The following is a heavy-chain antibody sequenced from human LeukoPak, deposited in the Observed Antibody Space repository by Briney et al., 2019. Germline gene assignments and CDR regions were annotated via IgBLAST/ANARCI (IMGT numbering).Heavy chain of an antibody. CDR1: GFTFSSYA. CDR3: ARAPGRSSGWSYFDY. J-gene: IGHJ4*02. V-gene: IGHV3-30-3*01. D-gene: IGHD6-19*01. CDR2: ISYDGSNE. Sequence: PGRSLRLSCAASGFTFSSYAMHWVRQAPGKGLEWVAVISYDGSNEYYADSVKGRFTISRDNSKNTLYLQMNSLRAEDTAVYYCARAPGRSSGWSYFDYWGQGTLVTVSS.